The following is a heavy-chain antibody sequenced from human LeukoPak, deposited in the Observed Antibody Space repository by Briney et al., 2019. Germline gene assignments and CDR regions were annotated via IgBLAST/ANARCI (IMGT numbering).Heavy chain of an antibody. J-gene: IGHJ4*02. Sequence: GGSLRLSCAASGFTFSNSVMHWVRQAPGKGLEWVAGISDDGSSEHYADSVKGRFTISRDNAKNSLYLQMNSLRAEDTAVYYCARDLGIIDYWGQGTLVTVSS. CDR3: ARDLGIIDY. D-gene: IGHD7-27*01. CDR2: ISDDGSSE. V-gene: IGHV3-30*04. CDR1: GFTFSNSV.